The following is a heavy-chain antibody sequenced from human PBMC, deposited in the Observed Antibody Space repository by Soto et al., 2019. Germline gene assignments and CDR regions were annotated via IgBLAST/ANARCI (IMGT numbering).Heavy chain of an antibody. CDR3: AKDLRGGGMDV. Sequence: EVQLVESGGGLVQPGRSLRLSCAASGFTFDDYAMHWVRQAPGKGLEWVSGISWNSGSIGYADSVKGRFTISRDNAKNSLYPQMNSLRAEDTALYYCAKDLRGGGMDVWGQGTTVTVSS. D-gene: IGHD4-17*01. V-gene: IGHV3-9*01. J-gene: IGHJ6*02. CDR1: GFTFDDYA. CDR2: ISWNSGSI.